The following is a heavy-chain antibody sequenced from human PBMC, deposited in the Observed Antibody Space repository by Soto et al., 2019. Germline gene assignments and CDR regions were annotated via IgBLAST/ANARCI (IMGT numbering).Heavy chain of an antibody. J-gene: IGHJ4*02. Sequence: SETLSLTCSVSGGSISHYYWGWLRQPPGKGLECIGYIFYTGSTNYSPSLKSRLSISVDTSQNQFSLRLRSVTAADTAIYYCARIKRGFTDGSILDFWGQGILVTVSS. CDR3: ARIKRGFTDGSILDF. V-gene: IGHV4-59*01. CDR2: IFYTGST. CDR1: GGSISHYY. D-gene: IGHD5-18*01.